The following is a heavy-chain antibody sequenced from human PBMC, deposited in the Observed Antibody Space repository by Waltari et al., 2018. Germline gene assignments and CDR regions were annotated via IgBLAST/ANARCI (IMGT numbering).Heavy chain of an antibody. CDR1: GGSFSGYY. Sequence: QVQLQQWGAGLLKPSETLSLTCAVYGGSFSGYYWSWIRQPPGTGLEWIGEINHSGSTNYNPSLKSRVTISVDTSKNQFSLKLSSVTAADTAVYYCAKGPPGVNDYIWGSYRPPLYFDYWGQGTLVTVSS. CDR3: AKGPPGVNDYIWGSYRPPLYFDY. CDR2: INHSGST. V-gene: IGHV4-34*01. D-gene: IGHD3-16*02. J-gene: IGHJ4*02.